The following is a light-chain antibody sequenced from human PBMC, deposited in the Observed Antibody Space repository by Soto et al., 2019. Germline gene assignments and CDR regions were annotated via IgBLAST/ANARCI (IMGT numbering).Light chain of an antibody. CDR3: QSYDSSLSGWV. V-gene: IGLV1-40*01. CDR2: GNS. CDR1: SSNIGAGYH. Sequence: QAVVTQPPSVSGAPGQRVTISCTGSSSNIGAGYHVHWYQQLPGTAPKLLIYGNSNRPSGVPDRFSGSKSGTSASLAITGLRAEDEADYYCQSYDSSLSGWVFGGGTKLTVL. J-gene: IGLJ3*02.